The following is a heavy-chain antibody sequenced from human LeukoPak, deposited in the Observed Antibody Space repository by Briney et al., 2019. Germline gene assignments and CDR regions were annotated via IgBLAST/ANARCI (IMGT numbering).Heavy chain of an antibody. CDR2: ISGSGGST. J-gene: IGHJ6*02. CDR3: ARPMTTVTTGSRYYYYGMDV. Sequence: GGSLRLSRAASGFTFSSYAMSWVRQAPGKGLEWVSAISGSGGSTYYADSVKGRFTISRDNSKNTLYLQMNSLRAEDTAVYYCARPMTTVTTGSRYYYYGMDVWGQGTTVTVSS. V-gene: IGHV3-23*01. CDR1: GFTFSSYA. D-gene: IGHD4-17*01.